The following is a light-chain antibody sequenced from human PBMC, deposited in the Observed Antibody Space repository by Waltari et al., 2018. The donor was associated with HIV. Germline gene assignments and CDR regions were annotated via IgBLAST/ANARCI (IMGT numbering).Light chain of an antibody. CDR2: DAS. J-gene: IGKJ1*01. Sequence: VMTQSPATVSVSPGEGATLSCRASQSIHNNLVWYQKRPGQAPRLLIYDASTRATGIPARFSGSGSGTEFTLTINNLQSEDSAIYYCQQYNNWPRTFGQGTKVEIK. CDR1: QSIHNN. V-gene: IGKV3-15*01. CDR3: QQYNNWPRT.